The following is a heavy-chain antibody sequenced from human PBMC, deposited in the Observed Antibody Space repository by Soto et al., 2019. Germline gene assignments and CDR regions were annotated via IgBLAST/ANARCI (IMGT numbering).Heavy chain of an antibody. CDR2: ISGSGGST. V-gene: IGHV3-23*01. Sequence: GGSLRLSWAASGFTFSSYAMSWVRQAPGKGLEWVSAISGSGGSTYYAESVKGRFTISRDNAKSTLYLQMNSLRAEDTAVYYCAKKSMVRGFTPGYFDYWGQGTLVTVSS. CDR3: AKKSMVRGFTPGYFDY. CDR1: GFTFSSYA. J-gene: IGHJ4*02. D-gene: IGHD3-10*01.